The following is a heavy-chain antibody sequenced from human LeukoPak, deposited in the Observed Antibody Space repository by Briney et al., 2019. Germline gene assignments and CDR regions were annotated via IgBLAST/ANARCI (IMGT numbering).Heavy chain of an antibody. D-gene: IGHD6-19*01. Sequence: SETLSLTCSVSGGSISTYYWSWIRQPPGKGLEWIGYIYYSGRTAYNPSLKSRVTISVDTSKNQFSLKLSSVTAADTAVYYCARVRYSSGWTPKYYFDYWGQGTLVTVSS. J-gene: IGHJ4*02. CDR2: IYYSGRT. CDR3: ARVRYSSGWTPKYYFDY. V-gene: IGHV4-59*01. CDR1: GGSISTYY.